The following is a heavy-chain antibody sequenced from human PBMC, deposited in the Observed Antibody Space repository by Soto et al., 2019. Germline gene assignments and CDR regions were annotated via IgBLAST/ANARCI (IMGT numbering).Heavy chain of an antibody. D-gene: IGHD6-13*01. CDR2: IYYSGST. CDR1: GGSISSYY. V-gene: IGHV4-59*01. Sequence: ETLSLTCTVSGGSISSYYWSWIRQPPGKGLEGIGYIYYSGSTNYNPSLKSRVTISVDTSKNQFSLKLSSVTAADTAVYYCARGLGDGSSWYNYFDYWGQGTLVTVSS. CDR3: ARGLGDGSSWYNYFDY. J-gene: IGHJ4*02.